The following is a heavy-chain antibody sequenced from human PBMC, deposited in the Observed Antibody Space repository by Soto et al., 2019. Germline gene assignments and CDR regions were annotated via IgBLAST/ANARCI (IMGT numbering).Heavy chain of an antibody. D-gene: IGHD2-2*01. CDR1: GFSLSTNGVN. CDR3: AHRRRECSYGHYFDY. CDR2: IYWDDAK. J-gene: IGHJ4*02. Sequence: QITLKKSGPALVKPTQTLTLTCTFSGFSLSTNGVNVGWIRQPPGKALEWLPLIYWDDAKRCSPTLKNRLTITKDTSKIQVVLTMTNIDPVDTAIYYYAHRRRECSYGHYFDYWGQGTLVT. V-gene: IGHV2-5*02.